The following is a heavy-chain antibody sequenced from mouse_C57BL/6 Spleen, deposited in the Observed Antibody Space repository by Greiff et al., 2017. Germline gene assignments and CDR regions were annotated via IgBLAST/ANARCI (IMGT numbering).Heavy chain of an antibody. CDR1: GYTFTDYN. CDR3: ARWGTLREEAMDY. J-gene: IGHJ4*01. D-gene: IGHD1-1*01. CDR2: INPNNGGT. Sequence: VQLQQSGPELVKPGASVKIPCKASGYTFTDYNMDWVKQSHGKSLEWIGDINPNNGGTIYNQKFKSKATLTVDKSSSTAYMELRSLTSEDTAVYYCARWGTLREEAMDYWGQGTSVTVSS. V-gene: IGHV1-18*01.